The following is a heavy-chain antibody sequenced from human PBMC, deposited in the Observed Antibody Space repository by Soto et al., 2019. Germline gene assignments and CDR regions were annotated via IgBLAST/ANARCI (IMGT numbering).Heavy chain of an antibody. V-gene: IGHV4-30-4*01. D-gene: IGHD3-10*01. CDR1: GGSISSGDYY. Sequence: SETLSLTCTVSGGSISSGDYYWSWIRQPPGKGLEWIGYIYYSGSTYYNPSLKSRVTISVDTSKNQFSLKLSSVTAADTAVYYCARAGEVALFDYWGQGTLVTVSS. J-gene: IGHJ4*02. CDR2: IYYSGST. CDR3: ARAGEVALFDY.